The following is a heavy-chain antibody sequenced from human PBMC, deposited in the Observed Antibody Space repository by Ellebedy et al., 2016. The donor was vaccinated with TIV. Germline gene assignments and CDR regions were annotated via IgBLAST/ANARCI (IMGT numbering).Heavy chain of an antibody. Sequence: GESLKIPCAASGISLRSYAMSWVRQAPGKGLEWVSTIGGTGGTTYYRESVKGRFTVSRDTSRNTLYLQMRSMRAEDTAVYYCPNLPDAYNWSYADDYWGQGTLVTVSS. J-gene: IGHJ4*02. V-gene: IGHV3-23*01. D-gene: IGHD1-7*01. CDR1: GISLRSYA. CDR3: PNLPDAYNWSYADDY. CDR2: IGGTGGTT.